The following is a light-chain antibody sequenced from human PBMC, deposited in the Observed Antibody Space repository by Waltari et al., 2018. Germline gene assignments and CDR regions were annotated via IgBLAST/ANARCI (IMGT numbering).Light chain of an antibody. Sequence: DIQITQSPSSLSASVGDTVTITCRASQDIGNYLVWYQQKPGKAPERLIYAASTLQSGVPSRFSGSGSGTDFALTISSLQPEDFATYYCQQHNGHPPWTFGQGTKVEIK. J-gene: IGKJ1*01. CDR2: AAS. CDR1: QDIGNY. CDR3: QQHNGHPPWT. V-gene: IGKV1-17*01.